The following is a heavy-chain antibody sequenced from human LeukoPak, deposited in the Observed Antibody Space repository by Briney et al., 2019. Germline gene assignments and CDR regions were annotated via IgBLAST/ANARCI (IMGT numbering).Heavy chain of an antibody. D-gene: IGHD6-13*01. V-gene: IGHV3-23*01. Sequence: GGSLRLSCAASGFTVSSNYMSWVRQAPGKGLEWVSAISGSGGSTYYADSVKGRFTISRDNSKNTLYLQMNSLRAEDTAVYYCAKDPAAGSDFLRYYFDYWGQGTLVTVSS. CDR3: AKDPAAGSDFLRYYFDY. J-gene: IGHJ4*02. CDR2: ISGSGGST. CDR1: GFTVSSNY.